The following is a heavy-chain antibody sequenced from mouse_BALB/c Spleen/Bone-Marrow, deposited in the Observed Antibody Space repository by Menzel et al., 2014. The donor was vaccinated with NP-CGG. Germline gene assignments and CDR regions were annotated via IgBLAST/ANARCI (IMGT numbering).Heavy chain of an antibody. J-gene: IGHJ2*01. CDR2: IDPENGNT. D-gene: IGHD1-1*01. V-gene: IGHV14-1*02. CDR1: GFNINDYY. CDR3: ASYYGSSYDYFDY. Sequence: VQLQQSGAELVGPGALVKLSCKASGFNINDYYMHWVKQRPEQGLEWMGWIDPENGNTIYEPKFQGKASITANTSSNTAYLQLSSLTSEDTAVYYCASYYGSSYDYFDYWGQGTTLTVSS.